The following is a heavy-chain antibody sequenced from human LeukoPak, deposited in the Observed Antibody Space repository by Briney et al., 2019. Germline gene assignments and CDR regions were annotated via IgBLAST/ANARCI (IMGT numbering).Heavy chain of an antibody. CDR3: ARDNNGDY. CDR2: ISYDGRNK. Sequence: GGSLRLSCAASGFTFRSYGMHWVRQAPGKGLEWVAVISYDGRNKYYAESVKGRFTISRDNSENTLYLQMNSLRAEDTAMYYCARDNNGDYWGQGTLVTVSS. V-gene: IGHV3-30*03. CDR1: GFTFRSYG. D-gene: IGHD1-14*01. J-gene: IGHJ4*02.